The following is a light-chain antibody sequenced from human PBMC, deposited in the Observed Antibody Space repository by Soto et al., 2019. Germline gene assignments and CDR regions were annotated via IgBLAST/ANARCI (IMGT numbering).Light chain of an antibody. CDR3: QQYNNWPYP. V-gene: IGKV3-15*01. J-gene: IGKJ2*01. Sequence: EIVMTQSPVALSVSPGERAALSCRASQSVGRNFAWYQQRPGQAPRVLIYGTSTRATGVPARFSGSGSGTDFALTISSLQSEDFAVYYCQQYNNWPYPFGQGTRREIK. CDR2: GTS. CDR1: QSVGRN.